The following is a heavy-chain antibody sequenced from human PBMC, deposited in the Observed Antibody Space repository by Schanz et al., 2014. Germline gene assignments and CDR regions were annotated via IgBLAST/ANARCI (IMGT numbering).Heavy chain of an antibody. J-gene: IGHJ3*01. V-gene: IGHV3-66*01. D-gene: IGHD3-16*01. Sequence: EVQLVESGGGLVQPGGSLRLSCAASGFTVSNNYMSWVRQAPGKGLECVSIIYSDGSTYYVDSVKGRFIISRDNSKNTVYLQMNSLRSEDTAVYYCTRDRGALINHNDALDLWGQGTMVSVSS. CDR2: IYSDGST. CDR3: TRDRGALINHNDALDL. CDR1: GFTVSNNY.